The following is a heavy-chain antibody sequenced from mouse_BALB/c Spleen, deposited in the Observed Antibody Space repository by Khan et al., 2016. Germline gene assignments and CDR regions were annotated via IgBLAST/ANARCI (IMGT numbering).Heavy chain of an antibody. J-gene: IGHJ4*01. CDR3: ARYHGNYYAMDY. CDR2: INPGSGGT. Sequence: QVQLQQSGAELVRPGTSVKVSCKASGYAFTNYLIEWVKQRPGQGLEWIGVINPGSGGTNYNEKFKGKATLTADKSSSTAYMQLSSLTSDDATVYFCARYHGNYYAMDYWGQGTSVTVSS. CDR1: GYAFTNYL. D-gene: IGHD2-1*01. V-gene: IGHV1-54*01.